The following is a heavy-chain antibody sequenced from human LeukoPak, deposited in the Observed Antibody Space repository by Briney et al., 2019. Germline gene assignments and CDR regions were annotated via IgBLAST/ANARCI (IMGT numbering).Heavy chain of an antibody. D-gene: IGHD6-13*01. J-gene: IGHJ4*02. CDR3: AREGQLAFDY. V-gene: IGHV3-21*01. Sequence: SLKGRFTISRDNAKNSLYLQMNSLRAEDTAVYYCAREGQLAFDYWGQGTLVTVSS.